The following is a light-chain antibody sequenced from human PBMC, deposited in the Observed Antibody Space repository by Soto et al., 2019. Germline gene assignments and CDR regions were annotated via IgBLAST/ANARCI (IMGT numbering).Light chain of an antibody. CDR2: EVS. Sequence: QSALTQPPSASGSPGQSVTISCTGTSSDVGGYNYVSWYQQHPGKAPKLMIYEVSKRPSGVPDRFSGSKSGNTASLTVSGLEAEEEADYYCSSDAGSHYVFGTGTKLTVL. CDR1: SSDVGGYNY. V-gene: IGLV2-8*01. J-gene: IGLJ1*01. CDR3: SSDAGSHYV.